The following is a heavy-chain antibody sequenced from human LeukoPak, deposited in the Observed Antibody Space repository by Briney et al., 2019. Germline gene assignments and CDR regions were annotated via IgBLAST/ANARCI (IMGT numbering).Heavy chain of an antibody. V-gene: IGHV1-46*01. J-gene: IGHJ2*01. Sequence: GASVKVSCKASGYTFTSYAMHWVRQAPGQGLEWMGIINPSGGSTSYAQKFQGRVTMTRDTSTSTVYMELSSLRSEDTAVYYCARDLDVIPASGRRTYWYFDLWGRGTLVTVSS. CDR3: ARDLDVIPASGRRTYWYFDL. D-gene: IGHD2-2*01. CDR2: INPSGGST. CDR1: GYTFTSYA.